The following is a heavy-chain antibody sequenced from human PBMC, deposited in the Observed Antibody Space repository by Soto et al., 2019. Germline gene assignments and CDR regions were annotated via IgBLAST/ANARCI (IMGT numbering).Heavy chain of an antibody. J-gene: IGHJ6*02. CDR1: DGYISGANW. D-gene: IGHD3-22*01. CDR2: IYHGGST. Sequence: PSETLSHTCAVSDGYISGANWWSWVRQSTDKGLEWLGEIYHGGSTNYNPALRSSVNISVDKSKNHLSLRVSTVTAADTAVYYCVRGYYDMLTGAYKKGHSREMEGWGQGITGTV. CDR3: VRGYYDMLTGAYKKGHSREMEG. V-gene: IGHV4-4*02.